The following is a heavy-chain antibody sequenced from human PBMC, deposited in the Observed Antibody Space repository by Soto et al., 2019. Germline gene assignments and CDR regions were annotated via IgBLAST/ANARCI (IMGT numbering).Heavy chain of an antibody. CDR2: ISGSGGST. D-gene: IGHD6-13*01. Sequence: LSLTCAASGFTFSSYAMSWVRQAPGKELEWVSAISGSGGSTYYADSVKGRFTISRDNSKNTLYLQMNSLRAEDTAVYYCAKDPGIFDYWGQGTLVTVSS. CDR3: AKDPGIFDY. J-gene: IGHJ4*02. V-gene: IGHV3-23*01. CDR1: GFTFSSYA.